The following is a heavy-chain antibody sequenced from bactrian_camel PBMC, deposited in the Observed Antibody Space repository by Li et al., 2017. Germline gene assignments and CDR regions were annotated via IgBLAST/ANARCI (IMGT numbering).Heavy chain of an antibody. J-gene: IGHJ4*01. CDR3: ASLSAVASTSMKSH. CDR2: MKSSGSNT. Sequence: VQLVESGGGSVQAGGSLRLSCAASGFTFDDYAMGWICQASGKGLEWVSGMKSSGSNTYYADSVKGRFTISRDNAKNTLYLHMNSLKYEDTAVYYCASLSAVASTSMKSHWGQGTQVTVS. V-gene: IGHV3-1*01. D-gene: IGHD4*01. CDR1: GFTFDDYA.